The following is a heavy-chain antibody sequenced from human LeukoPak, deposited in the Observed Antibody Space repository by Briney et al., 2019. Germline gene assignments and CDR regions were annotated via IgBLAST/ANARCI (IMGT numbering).Heavy chain of an antibody. D-gene: IGHD2-2*01. V-gene: IGHV3-21*01. CDR1: GFTFSSFD. CDR2: ISTSSRYI. CDR3: ARADCSGSTCYLRRSWFDP. Sequence: PGGSLRLSCAASGFTFSSFDVNWVRQAPGKGLEWVSSISTSSRYIYYRDSVKGRFTISRDDAKNSLYLQMNSLRVEDTAVYHCARADCSGSTCYLRRSWFDPWGQGTLVTVSS. J-gene: IGHJ5*02.